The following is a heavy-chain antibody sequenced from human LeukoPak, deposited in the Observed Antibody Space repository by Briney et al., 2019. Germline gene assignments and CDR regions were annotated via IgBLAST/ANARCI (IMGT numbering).Heavy chain of an antibody. J-gene: IGHJ4*02. CDR1: GFTFSSYS. CDR2: ISSSSSTI. D-gene: IGHD3-10*01. Sequence: PGGSLRLSCAASGFTFSSYSMNWVRQAPGKGLEWVSYISSSSSTIYYADSVKGRFTISRDNAKNSLYLQMNSLRAEDTAVYYCARGGYYGSGSYYNLVYYFDYWGQGTLVTVSS. CDR3: ARGGYYGSGSYYNLVYYFDY. V-gene: IGHV3-48*01.